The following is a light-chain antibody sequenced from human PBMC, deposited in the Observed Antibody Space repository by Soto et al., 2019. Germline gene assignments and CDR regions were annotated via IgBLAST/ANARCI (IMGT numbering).Light chain of an antibody. CDR3: AAWDDSLNGVV. CDR1: SSNIGSNT. Sequence: QSVLTQPPSASGTPGQRVTISCSGGSSNIGSNTVNWYQQLPGTAPKLLIYSNNQRPSGIPDRCSGSKSGTSASLAISGLQSEDEADYYCAAWDDSLNGVVFGGGTKLTVL. J-gene: IGLJ3*02. CDR2: SNN. V-gene: IGLV1-44*01.